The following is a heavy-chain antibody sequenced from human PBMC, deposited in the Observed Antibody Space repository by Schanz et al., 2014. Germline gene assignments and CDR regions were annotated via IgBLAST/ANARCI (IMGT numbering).Heavy chain of an antibody. CDR2: VWSDGNTK. J-gene: IGHJ6*03. V-gene: IGHV3-33*08. CDR1: GFTFSDYY. Sequence: VQLVQSGGGLVQPGGSLRLSCAASGFTFSDYYMSWVRQAPGKGPEWVALVWSDGNTKYYVDSVKGRFTISRDNSMNTLHLQMDGLRVEDTAVYYCARDAVALVPEYFMDVWGKGTPVTVSS. CDR3: ARDAVALVPEYFMDV. D-gene: IGHD2-15*01.